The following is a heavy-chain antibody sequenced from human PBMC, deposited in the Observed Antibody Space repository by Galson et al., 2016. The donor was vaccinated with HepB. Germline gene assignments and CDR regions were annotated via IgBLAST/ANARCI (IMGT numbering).Heavy chain of an antibody. Sequence: SLRLSCAASGFSFSNYAMSWVRQAPGKGLEWVSTITTGGDSTYYPDSVRGRFSISRDNAKNSLYLQMNSLRAEDTAVYYCATRSSGWYYFDYWGQGTLVTVSS. CDR1: GFSFSNYA. D-gene: IGHD6-19*01. V-gene: IGHV3-23*01. CDR2: ITTGGDST. CDR3: ATRSSGWYYFDY. J-gene: IGHJ4*02.